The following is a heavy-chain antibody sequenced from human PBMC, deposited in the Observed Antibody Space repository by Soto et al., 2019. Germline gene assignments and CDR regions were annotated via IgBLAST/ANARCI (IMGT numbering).Heavy chain of an antibody. CDR2: INTGNGYT. J-gene: IGHJ5*02. CDR1: GYTFSDYF. V-gene: IGHV1-3*04. D-gene: IGHD2-15*01. Sequence: ASVKVSCKASGYTFSDYFIHWLRQAPGQSLEWMGWINTGNGYTKYSQNFQARVTITRDTSASTVYLQLSSLRSADTAVYYCGRDRGGYCSGGSCSEAWFDPWGQGTLVTGYS. CDR3: GRDRGGYCSGGSCSEAWFDP.